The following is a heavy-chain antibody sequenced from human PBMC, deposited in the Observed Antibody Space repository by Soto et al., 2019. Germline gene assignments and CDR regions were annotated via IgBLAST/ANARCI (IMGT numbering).Heavy chain of an antibody. Sequence: WGSLRLSCAVSGFGVTSNYINWVRQAPGKGLEWVSVIYSGGTTWYADSVKGRFTISRDNSKNTLHLQMNSLRAEDTAVYYCARSYYDFFPCGMDVWGQGTTVTVSS. CDR1: GFGVTSNY. CDR3: ARSYYDFFPCGMDV. V-gene: IGHV3-53*01. D-gene: IGHD3-3*01. J-gene: IGHJ6*02. CDR2: IYSGGTT.